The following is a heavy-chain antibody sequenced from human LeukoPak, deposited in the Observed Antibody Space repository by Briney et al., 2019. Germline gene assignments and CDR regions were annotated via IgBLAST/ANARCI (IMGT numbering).Heavy chain of an antibody. D-gene: IGHD4-17*01. Sequence: GGSLRLSCAATGFTFSSYSMTWVRQAPGKGLQWVSILSGSAGDTFSADSVKGRFTISRDNSKNTLYLQMNSLRAEDTAVYYCARGQTVSTRHLEYWGHGTLVTVSS. CDR1: GFTFSSYS. CDR2: LSGSAGDT. J-gene: IGHJ4*01. V-gene: IGHV3-23*01. CDR3: ARGQTVSTRHLEY.